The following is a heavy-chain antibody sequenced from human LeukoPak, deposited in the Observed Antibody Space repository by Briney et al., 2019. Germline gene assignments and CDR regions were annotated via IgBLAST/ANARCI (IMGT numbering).Heavy chain of an antibody. CDR2: IYYSGST. J-gene: IGHJ3*02. CDR3: ARVGYYYDSSGSLNAFDI. CDR1: GGSLSSGGYY. V-gene: IGHV4-31*03. Sequence: SETLSLTCTVSGGSLSSGGYYWRWLRQHPGKGLEWIGYIYYSGSTYYNPSLKSRVTISVDTSKNQFSLKLSSVPAADRAVYYCARVGYYYDSSGSLNAFDIWGQGTMVTVAS. D-gene: IGHD3-22*01.